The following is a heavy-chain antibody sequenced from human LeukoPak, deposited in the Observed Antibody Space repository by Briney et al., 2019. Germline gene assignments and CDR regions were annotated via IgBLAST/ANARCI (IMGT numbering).Heavy chain of an antibody. CDR1: GYTLNEVS. V-gene: IGHV1-24*01. J-gene: IGHJ5*02. CDR2: FDPEDGER. Sequence: GASVKVSCKVAGYTLNEVSMHWVRQAPGKGPEWMGGFDPEDGERIYAQKFQGRVTMTEDTSTDTTYMELSSLTSEDTAMYYCATENFGLGSPFDPWGQGTLVTVSS. CDR3: ATENFGLGSPFDP. D-gene: IGHD3-16*01.